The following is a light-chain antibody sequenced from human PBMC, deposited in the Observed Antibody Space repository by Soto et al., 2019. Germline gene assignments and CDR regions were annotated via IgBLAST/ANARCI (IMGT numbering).Light chain of an antibody. CDR2: GAS. J-gene: IGKJ1*01. Sequence: TLSLSPGERATLSCMASQSVSSSYLAWYQQKPGQAPRLLIYGASSRATGIPDRFSGSGSGTDFTRTISRLEPEDCAVYYCQQSGSSPWTFGEGTKVDIK. CDR1: QSVSSSY. V-gene: IGKV3-20*01. CDR3: QQSGSSPWT.